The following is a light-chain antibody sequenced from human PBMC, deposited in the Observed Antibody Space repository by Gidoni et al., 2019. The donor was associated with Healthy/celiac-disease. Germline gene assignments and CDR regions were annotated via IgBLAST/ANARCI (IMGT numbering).Light chain of an antibody. J-gene: IGKJ5*01. CDR2: WAS. Sequence: DVVMTQSPDYLAVSLGERATINCKSSQSVLYSSNNKNYLAWYQQKPGQPPKMLIYWASIRESGVPDRFSGSGSGTDFTLTISSLKAEDVAVYYCQQYYSTPPTFGQGTRLEIK. CDR1: QSVLYSSNNKNY. CDR3: QQYYSTPPT. V-gene: IGKV4-1*01.